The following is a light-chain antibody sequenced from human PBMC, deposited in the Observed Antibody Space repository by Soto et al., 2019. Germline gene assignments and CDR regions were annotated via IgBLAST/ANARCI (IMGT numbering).Light chain of an antibody. CDR2: EVS. Sequence: QSVLTQPASVSGSPGQSITISCTGTSSDVGGYNYVSWYQQHPGKAPELMIYEVSNRPSGVSNRFSGSKSGNTASLTISGLPAEDEAYYYCSSYTRISTRVLGTGTKLTVL. CDR1: SSDVGGYNY. J-gene: IGLJ1*01. CDR3: SSYTRISTRV. V-gene: IGLV2-14*01.